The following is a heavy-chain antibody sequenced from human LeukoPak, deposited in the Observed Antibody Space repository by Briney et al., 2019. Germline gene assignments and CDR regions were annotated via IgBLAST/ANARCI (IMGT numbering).Heavy chain of an antibody. CDR3: ARDYSSSWECFDY. V-gene: IGHV3-30*02. Sequence: PPGGSLRLSCAASGFTFNNYAMTWVRHAPGKGLEWVAFIRYDGSNKYYADSVKGRFTISRDNSKNTLYLQMNSLRAEDTAVYYCARDYSSSWECFDYWGQGTLVTVSS. D-gene: IGHD6-13*01. CDR2: IRYDGSNK. CDR1: GFTFNNYA. J-gene: IGHJ4*02.